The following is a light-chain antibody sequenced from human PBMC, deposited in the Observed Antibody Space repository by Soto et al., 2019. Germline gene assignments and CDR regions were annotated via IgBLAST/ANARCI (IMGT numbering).Light chain of an antibody. CDR2: GAS. CDR3: QQYYSTPWT. CDR1: QSVDNN. J-gene: IGKJ1*01. V-gene: IGKV3-15*01. Sequence: EIVMTQSPATLSVSPGERATLSCRASQSVDNNLAWCQQKPGQAPRLLIYGASTRASGIPARFSGSGSGTDFTLTISSLQAEDVAVYYCQQYYSTPWTFGQGTKVDIK.